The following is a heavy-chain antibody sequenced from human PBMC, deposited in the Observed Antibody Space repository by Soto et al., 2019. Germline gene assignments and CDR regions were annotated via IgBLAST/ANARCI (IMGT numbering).Heavy chain of an antibody. V-gene: IGHV3-23*01. D-gene: IGHD1-26*01. CDR1: GFTFSSCA. Sequence: EVHLLESGGALVQPGGSLRLSCAASGFTFSSCAMGWVRQAPGKGLEWVSDIIDSGGSTYYADAVKGRFTISRDNSKSTPYLQMNRRRAEDTAVYYCGQGGSYYYYYGVDVWGQGTTVTVSS. J-gene: IGHJ6*02. CDR2: IIDSGGST. CDR3: GQGGSYYYYYGVDV.